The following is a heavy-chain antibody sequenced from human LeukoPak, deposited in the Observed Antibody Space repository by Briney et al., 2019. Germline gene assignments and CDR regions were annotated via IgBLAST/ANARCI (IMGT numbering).Heavy chain of an antibody. V-gene: IGHV3-23*01. CDR2: LSRSGDTT. CDR3: AELGITMIGGV. J-gene: IGHJ6*04. D-gene: IGHD3-10*02. CDR1: GFDFSSYG. Sequence: GGSLRLSCEASGFDFSSYGLNWVRQAPGQGLEWVSGLSRSGDTTYYADSVKGRFTISRDNAKNSLYLQMNSLRAEDTAVYYCAELGITMIGGVWGKGTTVTISS.